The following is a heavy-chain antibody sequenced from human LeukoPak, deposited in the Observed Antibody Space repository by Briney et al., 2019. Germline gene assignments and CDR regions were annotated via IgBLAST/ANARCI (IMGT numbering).Heavy chain of an antibody. V-gene: IGHV1-69*04. J-gene: IGHJ6*02. CDR2: IIPILGIA. Sequence: AASVKVSCKASGGTFSSYAISWVRQAPGQGLEWMGRIIPILGIANYAQKFQGRVTITADKSTSTAYMELSSLRSEDTAVYYCARAPDSSGYYYCYYGMDVWGQGTTVTVSS. D-gene: IGHD3-22*01. CDR3: ARAPDSSGYYYCYYGMDV. CDR1: GGTFSSYA.